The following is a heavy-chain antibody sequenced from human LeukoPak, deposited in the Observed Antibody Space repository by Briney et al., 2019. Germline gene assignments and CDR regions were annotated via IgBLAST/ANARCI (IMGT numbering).Heavy chain of an antibody. D-gene: IGHD1-26*01. J-gene: IGHJ2*01. Sequence: ASVKVSCKASGYTITSYAMHWVRQAPGQRLEWMGWINACNGNTKYSQEFQGRVTITRDTSASTAYTQLSSRRSEDMAVYYCARAPWGLLWDFDLWGRGTLVTVSS. CDR3: ARAPWGLLWDFDL. CDR2: INACNGNT. V-gene: IGHV1-3*03. CDR1: GYTITSYA.